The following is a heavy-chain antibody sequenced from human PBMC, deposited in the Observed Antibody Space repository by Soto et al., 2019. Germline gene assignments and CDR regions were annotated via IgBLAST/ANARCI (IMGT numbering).Heavy chain of an antibody. V-gene: IGHV3-23*01. CDR2: ISGSGGST. D-gene: IGHD3-3*01. CDR3: AKFWSVTTIPTPHAIYDFWSGYYPTDYYYYMDV. J-gene: IGHJ6*03. CDR1: GFTFSSYA. Sequence: GGSLRLSCAASGFTFSSYAMSWVRQAPWKGLEWVSAISGSGGSTYYADSVKGRFTISRDNSKNMLYLQMNSLRAEDTAVYYCAKFWSVTTIPTPHAIYDFWSGYYPTDYYYYMDVWGKGTTVTVSS.